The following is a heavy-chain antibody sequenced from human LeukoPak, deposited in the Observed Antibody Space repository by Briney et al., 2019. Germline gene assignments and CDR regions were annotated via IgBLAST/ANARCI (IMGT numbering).Heavy chain of an antibody. CDR2: ISWNSGSI. CDR3: AKETQSRYFDWLSKGGYGMDV. CDR1: GFTFDDYA. D-gene: IGHD3-9*01. V-gene: IGHV3-9*01. J-gene: IGHJ6*02. Sequence: GRSLRLSCAASGFTFDDYAMHWVRQAPGKGLEWVSGISWNSGSIGYADSVKGRFTISRDNAKNSLYLQMNSLRAEDTALYYCAKETQSRYFDWLSKGGYGMDVWGQGTTVTVSS.